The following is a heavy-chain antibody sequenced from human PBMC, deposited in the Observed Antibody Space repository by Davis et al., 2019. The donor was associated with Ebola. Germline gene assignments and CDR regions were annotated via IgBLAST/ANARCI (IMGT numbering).Heavy chain of an antibody. CDR1: GFTFSSYA. Sequence: GGSLRLSCAASGFTFSSYAMSWVRQAPGKGLEWVSAISGSGGSTYYADSVKGRFTISRDNSKNFLYLQVNDLRPEDTALYFCAKTRGYRLYYFEYWGQGTLVTVSS. J-gene: IGHJ4*02. CDR3: AKTRGYRLYYFEY. D-gene: IGHD5-18*01. V-gene: IGHV3-23*01. CDR2: ISGSGGST.